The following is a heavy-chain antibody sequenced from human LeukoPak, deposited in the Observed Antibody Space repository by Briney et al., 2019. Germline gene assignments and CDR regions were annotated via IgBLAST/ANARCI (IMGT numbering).Heavy chain of an antibody. Sequence: GESLKISCKGSGYYFPSYWIGWVRQTPEKGLEWMGIIYPGDSDTTYSPSFQGQVTISADKSISTAYLQWSSLKASDTAMYYCARPNYYGSGSPAGYWGQGTLVTVSS. V-gene: IGHV5-51*01. J-gene: IGHJ4*02. CDR1: GYYFPSYW. CDR3: ARPNYYGSGSPAGY. CDR2: IYPGDSDT. D-gene: IGHD3-10*01.